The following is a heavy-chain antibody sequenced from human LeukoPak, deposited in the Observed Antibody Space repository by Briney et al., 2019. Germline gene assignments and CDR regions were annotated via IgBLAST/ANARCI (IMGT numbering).Heavy chain of an antibody. CDR2: IKQDGSEK. D-gene: IGHD1-20*01. V-gene: IGHV3-7*01. J-gene: IGHJ4*02. Sequence: GGSLRLSCAASGFTFSTYRMSWVRQAPGKGLEWVANIKQDGSEKHYVDSVKGRFTISRDTSNKTAYLEMNSLRVDDTAVYYCARDVISRQMITLGLGFWGQGTLVTVSS. CDR3: ARDVISRQMITLGLGF. CDR1: GFTFSTYR.